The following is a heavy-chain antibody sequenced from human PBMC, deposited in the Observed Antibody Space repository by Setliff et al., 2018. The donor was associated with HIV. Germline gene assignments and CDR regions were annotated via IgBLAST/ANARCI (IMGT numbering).Heavy chain of an antibody. J-gene: IGHJ4*02. CDR2: IDKDGTTT. CDR1: GFTFSSYS. CDR3: ASSLEFYYDTNGFYGFDY. D-gene: IGHD3-22*01. Sequence: PGGSLRLSCVVSGFTFSSYSMNWVRQTPGKGPVWVSRIDKDGTTTSYADPVKGRFIISRDNAKNTLYLQMKSLRAEDTAVYYCASSLEFYYDTNGFYGFDYWGQGTRVTVSS. V-gene: IGHV3-74*01.